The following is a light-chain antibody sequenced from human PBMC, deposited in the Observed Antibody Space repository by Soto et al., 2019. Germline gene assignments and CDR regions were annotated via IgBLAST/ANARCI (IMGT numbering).Light chain of an antibody. V-gene: IGKV1-5*01. CDR1: QSVSKW. J-gene: IGKJ3*01. Sequence: DIQMTQSPSTLSASVGDRVTITCRASQSVSKWLAWYQQKPGKAPKLLIYDASNLESGVPSRFSGSGSGTDFTLRISSLQPDDFATYYCQEYNSDSGYTFGPGTKVDNK. CDR3: QEYNSDSGYT. CDR2: DAS.